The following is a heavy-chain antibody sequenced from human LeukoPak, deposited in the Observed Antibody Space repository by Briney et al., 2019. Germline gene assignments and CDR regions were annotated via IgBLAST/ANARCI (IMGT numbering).Heavy chain of an antibody. CDR1: GYTFTSYA. J-gene: IGHJ4*02. V-gene: IGHV7-4-1*02. Sequence: GASVKVSCKASGYTFTSYAMNWVRQAPGQGLEWMGWINTNTGNPTYAQGFTGRFVFSLDTSVSTAYLQINSLKAEDTAVCYCARGSRYYYDSSGYYYFFDYWGQGTLVTVSS. D-gene: IGHD3-22*01. CDR2: INTNTGNP. CDR3: ARGSRYYYDSSGYYYFFDY.